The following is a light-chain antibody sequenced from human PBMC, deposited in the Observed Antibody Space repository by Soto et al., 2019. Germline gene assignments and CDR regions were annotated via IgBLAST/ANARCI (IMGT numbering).Light chain of an antibody. V-gene: IGKV1-5*01. J-gene: IGKJ1*01. CDR1: QSVNGW. CDR3: QRYNSNPWT. Sequence: DIQMTQSPSTLSASVGDRVTITCRGSQSVNGWLAWYQQKPGKAPKLLIYAASNLESGVPSRFSGSGSGTEFTLTISSLQPDDSATYYCQRYNSNPWTFGQGTKVEVK. CDR2: AAS.